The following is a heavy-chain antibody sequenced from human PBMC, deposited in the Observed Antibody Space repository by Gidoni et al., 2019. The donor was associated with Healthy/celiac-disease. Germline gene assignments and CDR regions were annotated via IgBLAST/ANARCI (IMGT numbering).Heavy chain of an antibody. Sequence: EVQLVESGGGLVEPGGTLGLSCAASGFTFTSFWMHWVRQAPGKGLVWVSRINSDGSTTDYADSVKGRFTISRDNAKNTLYLQMNSLRAEDTAVYYCARGYNFYDYWGQGTLVTVSS. V-gene: IGHV3-74*01. CDR3: ARGYNFYDY. D-gene: IGHD3-3*01. CDR1: GFTFTSFW. CDR2: INSDGSTT. J-gene: IGHJ4*02.